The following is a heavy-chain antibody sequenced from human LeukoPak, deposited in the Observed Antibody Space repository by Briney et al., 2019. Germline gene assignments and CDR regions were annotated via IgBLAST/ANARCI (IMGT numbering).Heavy chain of an antibody. J-gene: IGHJ4*02. D-gene: IGHD6-19*01. CDR2: IYYSGST. Sequence: SETLSLTCTVSGGSISSSSYYWGWIRQPPGKGLEWIGSIYYSGSTYYNPSLKSRVTISVDTSKNQFSLKLSSVTAADTAVYYCARAIAVAVSHWGQGTLVTVSS. V-gene: IGHV4-39*07. CDR1: GGSISSSSYY. CDR3: ARAIAVAVSH.